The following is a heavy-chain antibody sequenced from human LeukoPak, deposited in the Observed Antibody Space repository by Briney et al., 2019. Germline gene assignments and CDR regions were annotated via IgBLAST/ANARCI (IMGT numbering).Heavy chain of an antibody. CDR2: IYYSGST. Sequence: SETLSLTCTVSGGSISNYYWSWIRQPPGKGLEWIGNIYYSGSTNYNPSLKSRVTMSVDTSKNQFSLKLSSVTAADTAVFYCARANYYDTSGYSRGAFDIWGQGTMVTVSS. D-gene: IGHD3-22*01. V-gene: IGHV4-59*08. CDR3: ARANYYDTSGYSRGAFDI. CDR1: GGSISNYY. J-gene: IGHJ3*02.